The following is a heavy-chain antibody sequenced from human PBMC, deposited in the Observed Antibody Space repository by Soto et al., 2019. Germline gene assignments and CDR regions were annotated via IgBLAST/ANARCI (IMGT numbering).Heavy chain of an antibody. CDR3: ARGEEAVAGDDAFDI. D-gene: IGHD6-19*01. Sequence: SETLSLTCAVSGGSISSSNWWSLVRQPPGKGLEWIGEIYHSGSTNYNPSLKSRVTISVDKSKNQFSLKLSSVTAADTAVYYCARGEEAVAGDDAFDIWGQGTMVT. CDR2: IYHSGST. V-gene: IGHV4-4*02. J-gene: IGHJ3*02. CDR1: GGSISSSNW.